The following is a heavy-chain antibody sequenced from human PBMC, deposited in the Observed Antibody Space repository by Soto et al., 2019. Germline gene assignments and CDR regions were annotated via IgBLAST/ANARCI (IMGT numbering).Heavy chain of an antibody. V-gene: IGHV3-21*01. CDR2: ITGTSAFT. CDR3: ARDNLAFQGAFDL. Sequence: GGSLRLSCAASGFVFSDFQFNWVRQAPGGGLEWLSSITGTSAFTEYAESIEGRFTISRDNPNKLLFLHMDNLRPEDTAVYYCARDNLAFQGAFDLWGQGTLVTVPS. D-gene: IGHD3-16*01. J-gene: IGHJ4*02. CDR1: GFVFSDFQ.